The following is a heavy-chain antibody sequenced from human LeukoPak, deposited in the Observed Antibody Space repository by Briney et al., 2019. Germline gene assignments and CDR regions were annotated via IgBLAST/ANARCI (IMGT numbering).Heavy chain of an antibody. J-gene: IGHJ6*02. D-gene: IGHD3-10*01. CDR1: GGTFSSYA. CDR2: ITPILGIA. V-gene: IGHV1-69*04. Sequence: GASVKVSCEASGGTFSSYAISWVRQAPGQGLEWMGRITPILGIANYAQKFQGRVTITADKSTSTAYMELSSLRAEDSTVYYCARDMYYGSGTPMQYGMDVWGPGTTVTVSS. CDR3: ARDMYYGSGTPMQYGMDV.